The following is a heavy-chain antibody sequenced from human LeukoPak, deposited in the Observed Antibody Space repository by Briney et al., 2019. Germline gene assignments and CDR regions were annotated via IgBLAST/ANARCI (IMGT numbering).Heavy chain of an antibody. Sequence: GGSLRLSCAASGFTVSSYGMHWVRQAPGKGLEWVAVISYDGSNKYYADSVKGRFTISRDNSKNTLYLQMNSLRAEDTAVYYCAKGGYSYGYIDYFDYWGRGTLVTVSS. CDR1: GFTVSSYG. CDR3: AKGGYSYGYIDYFDY. CDR2: ISYDGSNK. D-gene: IGHD5-18*01. J-gene: IGHJ4*02. V-gene: IGHV3-30*18.